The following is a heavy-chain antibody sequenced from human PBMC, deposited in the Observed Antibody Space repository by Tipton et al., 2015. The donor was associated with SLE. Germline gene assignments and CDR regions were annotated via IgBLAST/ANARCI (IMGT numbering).Heavy chain of an antibody. J-gene: IGHJ6*03. CDR1: GFTFSSYS. Sequence: GSLRLSCAASGFTFSSYSMNWVRQAPGKGLEWVSSISSSSSYIYYADSVKGRCTISRDNAKNSLYLQMNSLRAEDTAVYYCAGIPEDVNYYYYYYMDVWGKGTTVTVSS. D-gene: IGHD2-2*02. CDR2: ISSSSSYI. V-gene: IGHV3-21*01. CDR3: AGIPEDVNYYYYYYMDV.